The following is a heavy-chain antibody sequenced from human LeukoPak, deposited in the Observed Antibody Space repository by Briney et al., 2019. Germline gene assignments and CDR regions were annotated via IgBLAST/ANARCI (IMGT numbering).Heavy chain of an antibody. CDR3: ASLYSSGWSGYYYYMDV. J-gene: IGHJ6*03. D-gene: IGHD6-19*01. CDR2: IYYSGST. CDR1: GGSISSSSYY. Sequence: PSETLSPTCTVSGGSISSSSYYWGWIRQPPGKGLEWIGSIYYSGSTYYNPSLKSQVTISVDTSKNQFSLKLSSVTAADTAVYYCASLYSSGWSGYYYYMDVWGKGTTVTVSS. V-gene: IGHV4-39*01.